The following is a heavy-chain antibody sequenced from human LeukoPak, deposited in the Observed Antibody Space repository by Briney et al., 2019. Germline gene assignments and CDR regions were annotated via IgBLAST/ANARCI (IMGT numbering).Heavy chain of an antibody. CDR1: GLTFSSYA. Sequence: GGSLRLSCAASGLTFSSYAMSWVRQAPGKGLEWVSAISAGGGSTFYADSVRGRFTISRDNSKNTLYLQMNSLRAEDAAVYFCAQAPVTSCRGAYCYPFDSWGQGTLVTVSS. J-gene: IGHJ4*02. CDR3: AQAPVTSCRGAYCYPFDS. D-gene: IGHD2-21*01. V-gene: IGHV3-23*01. CDR2: ISAGGGST.